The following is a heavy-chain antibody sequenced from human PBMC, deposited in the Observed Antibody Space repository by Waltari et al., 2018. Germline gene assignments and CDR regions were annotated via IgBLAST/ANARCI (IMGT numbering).Heavy chain of an antibody. V-gene: IGHV4-59*11. J-gene: IGHJ6*02. CDR2: IYYSGST. Sequence: QVQLQESGPGLVKPSATLSLTCSVSGGSISSHYWSWIRQPPGKGLEWIGYIYYSGSTNYNPSLKSRVTISVDTSKNQFSLKLSSVTAADTAVYYCARDSPPYGMDVWGQGTTVTVSS. CDR1: GGSISSHY. CDR3: ARDSPPYGMDV.